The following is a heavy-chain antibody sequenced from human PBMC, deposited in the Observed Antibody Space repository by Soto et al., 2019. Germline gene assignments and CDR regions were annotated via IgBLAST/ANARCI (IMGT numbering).Heavy chain of an antibody. CDR1: GYTFTSYG. J-gene: IGHJ4*02. D-gene: IGHD6-13*01. CDR2: ISGYNGDT. V-gene: IGHV1-18*01. Sequence: ASVKVSCKASGYTFTSYGISWVRQAPGQGLEWMGWISGYNGDTNYAQKYQGRVTMTTDTSTSTAYMELRSLRSDDTAVYYCARAPQTVAGAGIWYWGQGXLVTVYS. CDR3: ARAPQTVAGAGIWY.